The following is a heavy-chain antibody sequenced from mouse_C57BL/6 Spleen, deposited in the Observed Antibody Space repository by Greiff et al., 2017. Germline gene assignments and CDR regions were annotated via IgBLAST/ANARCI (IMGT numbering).Heavy chain of an antibody. J-gene: IGHJ3*01. CDR2: IDPENGDT. CDR3: TRKYGSSYPAWFAY. D-gene: IGHD1-1*01. V-gene: IGHV14-4*01. CDR1: GFNIKDDY. Sequence: EVQLQQSGAELVRPGASVKLSCTASGFNIKDDYMHWVKQRPEQGLEWIGWIDPENGDTEYASKFKGKATITADTSSNTAYMQLSSLTSEDTAVYYCTRKYGSSYPAWFAYWGQGTLVTVSA.